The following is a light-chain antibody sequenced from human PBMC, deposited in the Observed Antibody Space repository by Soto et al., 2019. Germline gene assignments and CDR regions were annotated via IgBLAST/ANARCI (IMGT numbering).Light chain of an antibody. CDR1: QSISSY. V-gene: IGKV1-39*01. J-gene: IGKJ1*01. CDR3: QQSYSTPRT. CDR2: AAS. Sequence: DLQMNQSPSSLSASVGDRVTITCRASQSISSYLNWYQQKPGKAPKLLIYAASSLQSGVPSRFSGSGSGTDFTLTISSLQPEDFATYYCQQSYSTPRTFGQGTKVAIK.